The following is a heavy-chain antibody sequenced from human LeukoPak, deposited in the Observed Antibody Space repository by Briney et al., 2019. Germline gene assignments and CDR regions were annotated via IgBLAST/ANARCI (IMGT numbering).Heavy chain of an antibody. CDR1: GFTFDDYA. CDR3: VKSALAIIGAAHNWFDP. V-gene: IGHV3-9*01. Sequence: GRSLRLSCAASGFTFDDYAMHWVRQAPGKGLAWVSGFSWNSGRIGYADSVKGRFTISRDNAKKSLYLQMNSLRVEDTALYYCVKSALAIIGAAHNWFDPWGQGTLVTVSS. CDR2: FSWNSGRI. D-gene: IGHD6-13*01. J-gene: IGHJ5*02.